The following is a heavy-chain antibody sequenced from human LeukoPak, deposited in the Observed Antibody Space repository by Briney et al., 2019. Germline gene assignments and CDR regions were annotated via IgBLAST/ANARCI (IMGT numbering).Heavy chain of an antibody. Sequence: GGSLRLSCAASGFTFSSYSMNWVRQAPGKGLEWVSGISPGGEIHYYADSVKGRFTIFRDNSKDTVSLQMHSLRAEDTATYYCAKDDGWLYYNDWGQGTLVTVSS. CDR1: GFTFSSYS. CDR3: AKDDGWLYYND. V-gene: IGHV3-23*01. J-gene: IGHJ4*02. CDR2: ISPGGEIH. D-gene: IGHD3-10*01.